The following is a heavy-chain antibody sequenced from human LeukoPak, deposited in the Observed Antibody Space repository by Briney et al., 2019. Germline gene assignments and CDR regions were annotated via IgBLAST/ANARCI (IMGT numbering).Heavy chain of an antibody. Sequence: PGGSLRLSCAASGFTFRSYAMSWVRQAPGKGLEWVSAISGSGGSTYYADSVKGRFTISRDNSKNTLYLQMNSLRAEDTAVYYCAKGGYDFWSGFLWFDPWGQGTLVTVSS. CDR1: GFTFRSYA. D-gene: IGHD3-3*01. CDR3: AKGGYDFWSGFLWFDP. CDR2: ISGSGGST. V-gene: IGHV3-23*01. J-gene: IGHJ5*02.